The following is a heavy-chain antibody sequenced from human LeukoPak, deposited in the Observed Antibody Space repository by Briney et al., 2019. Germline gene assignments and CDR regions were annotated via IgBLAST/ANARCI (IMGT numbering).Heavy chain of an antibody. Sequence: PSETLSLTCTVSGGSISSSSYYWGWIRQPPGKGLEWIGSIYYSGSTYYNPSLKSRVTISVDTSKNQFSLKLSSVTAADTAVYYCARGTKYSSGWKVSSYYYYMDVWGKGTTVTVSS. J-gene: IGHJ6*03. V-gene: IGHV4-39*01. D-gene: IGHD6-19*01. CDR2: IYYSGST. CDR1: GGSISSSSYY. CDR3: ARGTKYSSGWKVSSYYYYMDV.